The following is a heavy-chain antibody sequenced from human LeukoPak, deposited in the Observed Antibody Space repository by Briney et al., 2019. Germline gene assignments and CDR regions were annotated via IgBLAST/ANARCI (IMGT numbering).Heavy chain of an antibody. J-gene: IGHJ3*02. CDR1: GFTCNNYW. V-gene: IGHV3-7*01. D-gene: IGHD4-17*01. Sequence: GGSLRLSCAASGFTCNNYWMSWVRQVPGEGLQWVANIKQDGSAKFYVDSVKGRFTISRDNTKNSLYLRMNSLRVEDTAVYYCARGDFSDYGDYVDAFDIWGQGTMVTVSS. CDR3: ARGDFSDYGDYVDAFDI. CDR2: IKQDGSAK.